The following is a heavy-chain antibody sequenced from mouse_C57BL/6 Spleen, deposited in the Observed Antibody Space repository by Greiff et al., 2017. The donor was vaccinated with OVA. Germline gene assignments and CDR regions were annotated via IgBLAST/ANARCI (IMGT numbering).Heavy chain of an antibody. CDR3: AIYGNYRAWFAY. J-gene: IGHJ3*01. CDR1: GYTFTSYW. V-gene: IGHV1-69*01. D-gene: IGHD2-1*01. CDR2: IDPSDSYT. Sequence: QVQLQQPGAELVMPGASVKLSCKASGYTFTSYWMHWVKQRPGQGLEWIGEIDPSDSYTNYNQKFKGKSTLTVDKSSSTAYMQLSSLTSEDSAVDYCAIYGNYRAWFAYWGQGTLVTVSA.